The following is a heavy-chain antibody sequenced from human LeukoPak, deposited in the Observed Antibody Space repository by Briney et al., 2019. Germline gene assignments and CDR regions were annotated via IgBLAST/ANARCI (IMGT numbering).Heavy chain of an antibody. CDR1: GHTFSNYW. Sequence: GESLKISCKGSGHTFSNYWIGWVRQMPGKGLEWMGLIYYGDSNTKYSPSFQGQVTVSVDKSTTTAYLQWGSLKASDSAMYYCAGAVHGTTYSDSWGQGTLVTVSS. CDR3: AGAVHGTTYSDS. V-gene: IGHV5-51*01. J-gene: IGHJ4*02. D-gene: IGHD1-1*01. CDR2: IYYGDSNT.